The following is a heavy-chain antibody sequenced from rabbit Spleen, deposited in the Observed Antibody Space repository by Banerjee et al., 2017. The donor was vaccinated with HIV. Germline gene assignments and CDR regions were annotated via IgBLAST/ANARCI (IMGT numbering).Heavy chain of an antibody. Sequence: QEHLEESGGDLVKPGASLTLTCTASGFSFSSGYWICWVRQAPGKGLEWITCIDSGSSGFTYFASWAKGRFTISKASSTTVTLQMTSLTAADTATYFCARDTGSSFSSYGMDLWGPGTLVTVS. CDR2: IDSGSSGFT. CDR1: GFSFSSGYW. V-gene: IGHV1S45*01. J-gene: IGHJ6*01. CDR3: ARDTGSSFSSYGMDL. D-gene: IGHD8-1*01.